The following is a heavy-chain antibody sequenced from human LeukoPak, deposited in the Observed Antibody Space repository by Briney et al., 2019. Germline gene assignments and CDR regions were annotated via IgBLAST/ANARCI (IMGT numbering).Heavy chain of an antibody. V-gene: IGHV6-1*01. CDR1: GDSVSSNRAA. CDR3: SRGGYSGYDPSMDV. D-gene: IGHD5-12*01. J-gene: IGHJ6*03. CDR2: TYYRSKWYH. Sequence: SQTLSLTCAISGDSVSSNRAAWNWIRQSPSRGLEWLVRTYYRSKWYHDYAVSVKSRITINLDTSNNQLSLQLSSVTPDDTAVYYCSRGGYSGYDPSMDVWGKATTVTVSS.